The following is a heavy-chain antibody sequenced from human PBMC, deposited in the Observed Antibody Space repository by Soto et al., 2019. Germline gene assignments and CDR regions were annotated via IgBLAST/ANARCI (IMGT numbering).Heavy chain of an antibody. Sequence: SVKVSCKTSGYTFSNYGINWVRQAPGQGLEWMGWISGYNGNTNYAQTVQGRVTMTTDTSTGTVYMELRSLKSDDTAIYYCSRFIMVGGWFDPNYYHGMDVWGQGTTVTVSS. CDR3: SRFIMVGGWFDPNYYHGMDV. J-gene: IGHJ6*02. V-gene: IGHV1-18*01. CDR1: GYTFSNYG. D-gene: IGHD6-19*01. CDR2: ISGYNGNT.